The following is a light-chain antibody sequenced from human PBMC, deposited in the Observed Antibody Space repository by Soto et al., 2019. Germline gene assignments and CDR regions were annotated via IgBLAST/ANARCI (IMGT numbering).Light chain of an antibody. J-gene: IGLJ1*01. V-gene: IGLV1-40*01. CDR2: GNS. CDR1: RAGSD. Sequence: QSVLTQPPSVSGAPGQSVTISFSGSRAGSDVHWYQQFPGSAPKLLIYGNSNRPSGVPDRFSGSKSGTSASLAISGLLAEDEADYYCQSYDGSLYVFGSGTKLTVL. CDR3: QSYDGSLYV.